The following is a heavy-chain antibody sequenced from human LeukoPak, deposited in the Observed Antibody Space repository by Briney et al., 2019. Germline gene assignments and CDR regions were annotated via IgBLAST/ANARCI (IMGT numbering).Heavy chain of an antibody. CDR1: GYSISSSYS. Sequence: SETLSLTCTVSGYSISSSYSWGWIRQPPEKGLEWIGSIHHSGSTDYNPSLKSRVTISLDTSKNQFSLRLTSVTAADTAVYYCAKGRKGGRGDAYHVWGPGTRVTVSS. V-gene: IGHV4-38-2*02. D-gene: IGHD1-14*01. J-gene: IGHJ3*01. CDR3: AKGRKGGRGDAYHV. CDR2: IHHSGST.